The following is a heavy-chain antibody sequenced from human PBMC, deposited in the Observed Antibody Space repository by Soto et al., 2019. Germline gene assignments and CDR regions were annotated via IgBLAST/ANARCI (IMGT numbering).Heavy chain of an antibody. J-gene: IGHJ5*02. CDR1: GFTFSSYS. CDR2: ISSSSSTI. V-gene: IGHV3-48*02. CDR3: ARGTDCSSTSCYFPHNWFDP. Sequence: PGGSLRLSCAASGFTFSSYSMNWVRQAPGKGLEWVSYISSSSSTIYYADSVKGRFTISRDNAKNSLYLQMNSLRDEDTAVYYCARGTDCSSTSCYFPHNWFDPWGQGTLVTSPQ. D-gene: IGHD2-2*01.